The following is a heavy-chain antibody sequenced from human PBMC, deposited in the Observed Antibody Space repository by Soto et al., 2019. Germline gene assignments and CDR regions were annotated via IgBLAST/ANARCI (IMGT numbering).Heavy chain of an antibody. J-gene: IGHJ6*02. CDR1: GDSFTSYW. CDR2: IYPGDSDT. V-gene: IGHV5-51*01. D-gene: IGHD2-2*02. Sequence: GESLKISCNGSGDSFTSYWTGWVRQMPGKGLEWMGMIYPGDSDTRYSPPFQGQVTISADKSISTAYLQWSSLKASDTAMYYCARSRYCSSTSCYTGPFLSQYGMDVWGQGTTVTVSS. CDR3: ARSRYCSSTSCYTGPFLSQYGMDV.